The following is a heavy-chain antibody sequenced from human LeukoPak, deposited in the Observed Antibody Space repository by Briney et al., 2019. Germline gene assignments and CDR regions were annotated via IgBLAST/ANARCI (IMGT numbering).Heavy chain of an antibody. Sequence: GGSLRLSCAASGFTFSSYEVNWVRQAPGKGLEWVSYISSSGSTIYYAASVKGRFPISRDNAKHSLYLQMNSLRAEDTAVYYCASYYDYVWGRYRDDYWGQGTLVTVSS. V-gene: IGHV3-48*03. D-gene: IGHD3-16*02. J-gene: IGHJ4*02. CDR3: ASYYDYVWGRYRDDY. CDR2: ISSSGSTI. CDR1: GFTFSSYE.